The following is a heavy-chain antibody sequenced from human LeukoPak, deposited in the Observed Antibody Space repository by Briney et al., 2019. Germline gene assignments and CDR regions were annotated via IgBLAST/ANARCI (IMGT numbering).Heavy chain of an antibody. Sequence: ASVKVSCKVSGYTLTELSMHWVRQAPGKGLEWMGDFDPEDGETIYAQKFQGRVTMTEDTSTDTAYMELSSLRSEDTAVYYCATTSPLGYCSGGSCYYFDYWGQGTLVTVSS. V-gene: IGHV1-24*01. CDR2: FDPEDGET. CDR1: GYTLTELS. CDR3: ATTSPLGYCSGGSCYYFDY. D-gene: IGHD2-15*01. J-gene: IGHJ4*02.